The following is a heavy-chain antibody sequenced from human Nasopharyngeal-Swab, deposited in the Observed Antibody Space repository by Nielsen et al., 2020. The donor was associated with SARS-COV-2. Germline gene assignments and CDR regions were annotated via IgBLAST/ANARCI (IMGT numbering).Heavy chain of an antibody. D-gene: IGHD3-3*01. CDR3: ARGYDFRSGSNAFDI. Sequence: GESLKISCAASGFTFSSYSMNWVRQAPGKGLEWVSSITSGSSYIYYADSVKGRLTISRDNAKNSLFLQMNSLRAEDTAVYYCARGYDFRSGSNAFDIWGQGTMVTVPS. J-gene: IGHJ3*02. CDR2: ITSGSSYI. CDR1: GFTFSSYS. V-gene: IGHV3-21*01.